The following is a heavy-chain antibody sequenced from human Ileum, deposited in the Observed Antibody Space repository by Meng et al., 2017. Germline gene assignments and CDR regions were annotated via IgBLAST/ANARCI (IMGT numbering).Heavy chain of an antibody. Sequence: EVQLVESGGGFVQPGGSLRLSCAASGFTFTDHWMHWVRQGPGKGLVWVSRINPDGSNPTYADSVKGRFTISRDNAKNTVYLQMNSLRAEDSALYYCTNDRLNHWGQGALVTVSS. CDR3: TNDRLNH. CDR1: GFTFTDHW. CDR2: INPDGSNP. J-gene: IGHJ1*01. V-gene: IGHV3-74*01. D-gene: IGHD1-1*01.